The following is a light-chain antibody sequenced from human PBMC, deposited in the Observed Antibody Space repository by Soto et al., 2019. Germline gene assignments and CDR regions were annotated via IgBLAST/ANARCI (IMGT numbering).Light chain of an antibody. V-gene: IGKV3D-15*01. CDR3: QQYYRWPLS. CDR2: GAS. Sequence: EIVMTQSPATLSVSPGERATLSCRASQSVSSNLAWYQQKPGQAPRLLIYGASTRATGIPARFGGSGSGTELALTISSLQSEDFAIYYCQQYYRWPLSFGGGTEVQIK. J-gene: IGKJ4*01. CDR1: QSVSSN.